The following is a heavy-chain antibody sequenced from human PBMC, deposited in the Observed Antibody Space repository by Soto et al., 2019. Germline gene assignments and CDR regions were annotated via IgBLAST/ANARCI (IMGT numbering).Heavy chain of an antibody. CDR2: IKEDGSEK. J-gene: IGHJ4*01. CDR1: GFTFSRDW. Sequence: GGSLRLSCAASGFTFSRDWMSWVRQAPGRGPEWVATIKEDGSEKHFVDSVKGRFTISRDNAKNSLYLQMSSLGAEDTAVYYCARGPFWGLGTLVTVSS. V-gene: IGHV3-7*05. CDR3: ARGPF.